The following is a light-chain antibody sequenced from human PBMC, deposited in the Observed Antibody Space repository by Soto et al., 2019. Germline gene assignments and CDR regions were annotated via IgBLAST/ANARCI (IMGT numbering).Light chain of an antibody. CDR1: SSNIGAGYD. J-gene: IGLJ3*02. V-gene: IGLV1-40*01. CDR2: GNS. CDR3: QSYDSSLSGSV. Sequence: QSVLTQPPSVSGAPGQRVTISCTGSSSNIGAGYDVHWYQQLPGTAPKLLIYGNSNRPSGVPDRFSGSKSGTSASLVTTGLQAEDEADYYCQSYDSSLSGSVFGGGTQLTVL.